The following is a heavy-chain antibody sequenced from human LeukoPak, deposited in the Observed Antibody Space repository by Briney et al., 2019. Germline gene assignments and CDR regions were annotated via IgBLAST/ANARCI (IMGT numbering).Heavy chain of an antibody. Sequence: GGSLRLSCAASGFTFNNYGMHWVRQAPGKGLEWVAVISYDGRNIHYPDSVKGRFTIPRDISTDTLWLQMDSLRTEDTAVYYCAKGPLRGTAAAIDYWGQGTLVTVSS. D-gene: IGHD2-2*01. CDR3: AKGPLRGTAAAIDY. CDR1: GFTFNNYG. J-gene: IGHJ4*02. CDR2: ISYDGRNI. V-gene: IGHV3-30*18.